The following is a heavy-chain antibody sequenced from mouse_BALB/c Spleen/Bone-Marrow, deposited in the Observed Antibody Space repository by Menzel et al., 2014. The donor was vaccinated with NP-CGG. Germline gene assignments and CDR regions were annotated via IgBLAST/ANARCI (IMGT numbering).Heavy chain of an antibody. D-gene: IGHD2-1*01. CDR2: ISYSETT. V-gene: IGHV3-8*02. CDR3: ARWDFGNHYAMDY. J-gene: IGHJ4*01. CDR1: GDSITSGF. Sequence: EVKLVESGPSVVKPSQTLSLTCSVTGDSITSGFWNWIRKFPGNKLEYMGYISYSETTYYNPSLKSRISFTRDTSKNQYYLQLISVTTEDTATYFCARWDFGNHYAMDYWGQGTSVTVSS.